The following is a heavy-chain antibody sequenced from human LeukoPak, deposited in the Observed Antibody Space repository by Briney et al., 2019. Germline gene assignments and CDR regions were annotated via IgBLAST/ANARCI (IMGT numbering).Heavy chain of an antibody. Sequence: PSETLSLTCTVSGGSISSSSYYWGWIRQPPGKGLEWIGSIYYSGSTYYNPSLKSRVTISVDTSKNQFSLKLSSVTAADTAVYYCARDQPYIRGFDYWGQGTLVTVSS. J-gene: IGHJ4*02. CDR3: ARDQPYIRGFDY. CDR2: IYYSGST. D-gene: IGHD1-14*01. CDR1: GGSISSSSYY. V-gene: IGHV4-39*07.